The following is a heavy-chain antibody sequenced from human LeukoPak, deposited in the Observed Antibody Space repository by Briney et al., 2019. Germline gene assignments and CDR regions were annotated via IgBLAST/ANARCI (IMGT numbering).Heavy chain of an antibody. CDR3: ARDRYGDPPDY. Sequence: PSETLSLTCTVSGASISSSSYDWTWIRQPPGKGLEWIGYIYYSGSTNYNPSLKSRVTISVDTSKNQFSLKVSSVTAADTAVYYCARDRYGDPPDYWGQGTLVTVSS. V-gene: IGHV4-61*01. CDR1: GASISSSSYD. J-gene: IGHJ4*02. D-gene: IGHD4-17*01. CDR2: IYYSGST.